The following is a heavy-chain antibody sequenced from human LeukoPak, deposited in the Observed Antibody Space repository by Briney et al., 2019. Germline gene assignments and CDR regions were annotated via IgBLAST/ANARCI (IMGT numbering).Heavy chain of an antibody. CDR1: GGSISSYY. V-gene: IGHV4-59*01. J-gene: IGHJ4*02. CDR2: IYYSGST. D-gene: IGHD4-17*01. Sequence: SETLSLTCTVSGGSISSYYWSWIRQPPGKGLEWIGYIYYSGSTNYNPSLKSRVTISVDTSKNQFSLKLSSVTAADTAVYYCARAFDYGDCPMYYFDYWGQGTLVTVSS. CDR3: ARAFDYGDCPMYYFDY.